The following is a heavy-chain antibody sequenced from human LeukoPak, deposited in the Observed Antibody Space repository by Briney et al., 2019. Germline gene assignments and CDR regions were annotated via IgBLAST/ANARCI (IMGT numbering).Heavy chain of an antibody. CDR2: INQGGSDK. D-gene: IGHD1-14*01. Sequence: GGSLRLSCAASGFTFSGHWMSWVRQAPGKGLEWVANINQGGSDKYYVDSVKGRFTIPRDNANNLLYLQMNSLRGEDTAVYYCTRDRSRAEDDWGQGTLVTVSS. CDR1: GFTFSGHW. V-gene: IGHV3-7*01. CDR3: TRDRSRAEDD. J-gene: IGHJ4*02.